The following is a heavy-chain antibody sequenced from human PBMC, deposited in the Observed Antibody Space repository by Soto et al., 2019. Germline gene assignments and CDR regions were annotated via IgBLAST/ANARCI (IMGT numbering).Heavy chain of an antibody. Sequence: GGSLRLSCAASGFNFSFYWMSWVRQAPGKGLEWVANVNQDGRDNYYVDSVKGRFTASRDNAKSSMYLQMNSLRAEDTAVYYCAKDRIAVAGYYYYGMDVWGQGTTVTVSS. CDR3: AKDRIAVAGYYYYGMDV. D-gene: IGHD6-19*01. CDR2: VNQDGRDN. J-gene: IGHJ6*02. CDR1: GFNFSFYW. V-gene: IGHV3-7*01.